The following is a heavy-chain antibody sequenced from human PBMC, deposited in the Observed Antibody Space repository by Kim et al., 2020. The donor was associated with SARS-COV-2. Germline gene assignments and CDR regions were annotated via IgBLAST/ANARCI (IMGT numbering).Heavy chain of an antibody. V-gene: IGHV1-69*02. CDR3: ARLATGYYNDY. J-gene: IGHJ4*02. D-gene: IGHD3-9*01. Sequence: ANYAQKSQGRVTITADKSTSTAYMELSSLRSEDTAVYYCARLATGYYNDYWGQGTLVTVSS. CDR2: A.